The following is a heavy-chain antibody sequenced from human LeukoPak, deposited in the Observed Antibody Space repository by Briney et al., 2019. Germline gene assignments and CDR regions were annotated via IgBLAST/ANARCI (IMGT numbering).Heavy chain of an antibody. CDR1: GFTFSSYA. V-gene: IGHV3-23*01. Sequence: GGSLRLSCAASGFTFSSYAMSWVRQAPGKGLEWVSAISGSGGSTYYADSVKGRFTIPRDNSKNTLYLQMNSLRAEDTAVYYCARGRSGSGSYYNGPLDIWGQGTMVTVSS. D-gene: IGHD3-10*01. CDR2: ISGSGGST. CDR3: ARGRSGSGSYYNGPLDI. J-gene: IGHJ3*02.